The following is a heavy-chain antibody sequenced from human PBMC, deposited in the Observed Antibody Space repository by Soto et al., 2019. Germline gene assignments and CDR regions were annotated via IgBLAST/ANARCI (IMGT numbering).Heavy chain of an antibody. CDR1: GFSLSTSGVG. J-gene: IGHJ3*02. Sequence: SGPTLVKPTQTLTLTCTFSGFSLSTSGVGVGWIRQPPGKALEWLALIYWDDDKRYSPSLKSRLTITKDPSKNQVVLTMTNMDPVDTATYYCAHRRDNWNDQEYNDAFDIWGQGTMVTVSS. CDR3: AHRRDNWNDQEYNDAFDI. CDR2: IYWDDDK. V-gene: IGHV2-5*02. D-gene: IGHD1-1*01.